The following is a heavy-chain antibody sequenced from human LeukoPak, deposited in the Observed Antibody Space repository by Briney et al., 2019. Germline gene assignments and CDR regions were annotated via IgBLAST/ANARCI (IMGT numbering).Heavy chain of an antibody. CDR3: ARRNYYGSGSYGYYYYYYYMDV. CDR2: MNPDSGNT. D-gene: IGHD3-10*01. CDR1: GYTFTSYD. J-gene: IGHJ6*03. V-gene: IGHV1-8*03. Sequence: ASVKVSCKASGYTFTSYDTNWVRQATGQGLEWMGWMNPDSGNTGYAQKFQGRVTITRNTSISTAYMELSSLRSEDTAVYYCARRNYYGSGSYGYYYYYYYMDVWGKGTTVTVSS.